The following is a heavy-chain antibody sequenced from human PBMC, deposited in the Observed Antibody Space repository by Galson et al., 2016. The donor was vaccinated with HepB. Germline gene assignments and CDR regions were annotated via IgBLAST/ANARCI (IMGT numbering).Heavy chain of an antibody. CDR2: LNWNSGNI. Sequence: SLRLSCAASGLSFDDYAMHWVRQRPGKGLEWVASLNWNSGNIAYGDSVKGRFTISRDNAKNSLFLQMNSLRGEDTAWYYCAKDMQSNYGGNSEVGYYYGMDVWGQGTPVTVSS. CDR3: AKDMQSNYGGNSEVGYYYGMDV. J-gene: IGHJ6*02. CDR1: GLSFDDYA. V-gene: IGHV3-9*01. D-gene: IGHD4-23*01.